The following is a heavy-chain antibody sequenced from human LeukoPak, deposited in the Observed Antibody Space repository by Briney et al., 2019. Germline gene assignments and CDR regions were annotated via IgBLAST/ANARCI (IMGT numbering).Heavy chain of an antibody. V-gene: IGHV1-2*02. D-gene: IGHD3-22*01. CDR1: GYTFTGYY. Sequence: GASVTVSCKASGYTFTGYYMHWVRQAPGQGLEWMGWINPNSGGTNYAQKFQGRVTMTRDTSISTAYMELSRLRSDDTAVYYCARDQGYYDSSGYPNDAFDIWGQGTMVTVSS. CDR3: ARDQGYYDSSGYPNDAFDI. J-gene: IGHJ3*02. CDR2: INPNSGGT.